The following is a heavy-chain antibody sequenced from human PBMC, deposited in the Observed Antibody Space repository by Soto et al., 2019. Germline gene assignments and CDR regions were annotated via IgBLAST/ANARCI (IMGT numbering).Heavy chain of an antibody. J-gene: IGHJ4*02. CDR1: GYTFTGYD. D-gene: IGHD3-22*01. V-gene: IGHV1-2*02. CDR3: ARGDYDSSGYTDY. Sequence: ASVKVACKASGYTFTGYDMHWVRQAPGQGLEWMGWINPNSGGTNYAQKFQGRVTMTRDTSISTAYMELSRLRSDDTAVYYCARGDYDSSGYTDYWGQGTLVTVSS. CDR2: INPNSGGT.